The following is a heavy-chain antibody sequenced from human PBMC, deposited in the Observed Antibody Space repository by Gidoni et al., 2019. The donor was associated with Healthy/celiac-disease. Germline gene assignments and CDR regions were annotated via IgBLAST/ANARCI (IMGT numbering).Heavy chain of an antibody. CDR2: ISGSGGST. Sequence: EVQLLESGGGLVQPGGSLRLSCAASGFTFSSYAMSWVRQAPGKGLEWVSAISGSGGSTYYADSGKGRLPISRDNSKNTLYLQMNSLRAEDTAVYYCAKDGVAATPYYFDYWGQGTLVTVSS. CDR3: AKDGVAATPYYFDY. V-gene: IGHV3-23*01. J-gene: IGHJ4*02. D-gene: IGHD2-15*01. CDR1: GFTFSSYA.